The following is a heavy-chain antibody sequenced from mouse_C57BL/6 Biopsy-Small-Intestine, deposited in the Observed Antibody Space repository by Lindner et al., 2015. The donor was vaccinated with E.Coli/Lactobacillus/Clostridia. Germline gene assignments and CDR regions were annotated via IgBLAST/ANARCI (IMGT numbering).Heavy chain of an antibody. J-gene: IGHJ2*01. D-gene: IGHD2-4*01. V-gene: IGHV1-9*01. CDR2: ILPGSGSN. Sequence: QLQESGAELMKPGASVKLSCKATGYTFTGYWIEWVKQRPGHGLEWIGEILPGSGSNNYNEKFKGKATFTADTSSNTAYMHLTSLTTEGSAIYYCAREGDYDYDVVDYWGQGTTLTVSS. CDR3: AREGDYDYDVVDY. CDR1: GYTFTGYW.